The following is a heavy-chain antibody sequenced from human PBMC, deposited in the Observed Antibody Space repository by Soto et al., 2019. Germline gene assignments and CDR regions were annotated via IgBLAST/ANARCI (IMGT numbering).Heavy chain of an antibody. CDR1: GYTLTELS. CDR2: FDPEDGET. J-gene: IGHJ3*02. CDR3: AKVITIFGVVPGAFDI. Sequence: ASVKVSCKVSGYTLTELSMHWVRQAPGKGLEWMGGFDPEDGETIYAQKFQGRVTMTEDTSTDTAYMELSSLRSEDTAVYYCAKVITIFGVVPGAFDIWGQGTMVTV. D-gene: IGHD3-3*01. V-gene: IGHV1-24*01.